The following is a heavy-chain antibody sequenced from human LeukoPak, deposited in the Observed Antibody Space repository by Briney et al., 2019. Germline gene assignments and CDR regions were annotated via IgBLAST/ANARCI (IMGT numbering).Heavy chain of an antibody. J-gene: IGHJ4*02. CDR3: AGGAAVALEL. V-gene: IGHV3-30*02. Sequence: QAGGSLRLSCGAPGFTLIDYNMHWVRQAPGKGLEYVAFIQFDGTTEYYTDSVKGRFTMSRDKSKNTLYLQMNSLRGGDAAVYYCAGGAAVALELWGQGTLVTVSS. D-gene: IGHD6-19*01. CDR2: IQFDGTTE. CDR1: GFTLIDYN.